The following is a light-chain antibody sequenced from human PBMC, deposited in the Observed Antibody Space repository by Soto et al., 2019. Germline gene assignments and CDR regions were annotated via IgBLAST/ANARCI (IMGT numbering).Light chain of an antibody. CDR1: SSNIGGNT. CDR3: AAWDDSLNAVV. Sequence: QSVLTQPPSASGTPGQRGTISCSGSSSNIGGNTVNWYQQLPGTAPRVLIYSNNQRPSGVPERFSGSKSGTSASLAISGLQSEDEADYYCAAWDDSLNAVVFGGGTKVTVL. J-gene: IGLJ2*01. V-gene: IGLV1-44*01. CDR2: SNN.